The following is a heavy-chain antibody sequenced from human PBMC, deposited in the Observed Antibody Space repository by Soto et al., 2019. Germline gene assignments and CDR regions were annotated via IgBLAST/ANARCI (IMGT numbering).Heavy chain of an antibody. CDR1: GYTLTELS. V-gene: IGHV1-24*01. J-gene: IGHJ4*02. Sequence: ASVKVSCKVSGYTLTELSMHWVRQAPGKGLEWMGGFDPEDGETIYAQKFQGRVTMTEDTSTDTAYMELSSLRSEDTAVYYCPTLLGYCSGGSCWGYWGQGTLVTVSS. CDR3: PTLLGYCSGGSCWGY. CDR2: FDPEDGET. D-gene: IGHD2-15*01.